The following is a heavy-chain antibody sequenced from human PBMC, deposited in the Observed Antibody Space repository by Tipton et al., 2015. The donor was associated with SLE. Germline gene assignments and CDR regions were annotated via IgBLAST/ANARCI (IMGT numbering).Heavy chain of an antibody. V-gene: IGHV3-23*01. CDR1: GFTFNRYG. J-gene: IGHJ2*01. CDR3: AREPTRGWYFDL. D-gene: IGHD3-10*01. Sequence: SLRLSCAASGFTFNRYGMSWVRQAPGKGLEWVSGLSGSGDTTYYGDSVKGRFAISRDNFKNSLYLQMSSLRPEDTAIYYCAREPTRGWYFDLWGRGTLVTVSS. CDR2: LSGSGDTT.